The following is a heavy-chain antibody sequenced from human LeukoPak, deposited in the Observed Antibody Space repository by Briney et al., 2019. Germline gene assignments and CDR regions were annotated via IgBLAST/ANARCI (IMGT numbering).Heavy chain of an antibody. CDR2: INWNGGRT. CDR1: GFTFDDYG. CDR3: AKLAGTGGFGY. J-gene: IGHJ4*02. V-gene: IGHV3-20*04. Sequence: GGSLRLSWAASGFTFDDYGMSWVRQAPGKGLEWVSGINWNGGRTGYADSVKGRLTISRDNAKNSLYLQMNSLRAEDTALYYCAKLAGTGGFGYWGQGTLVTVSS. D-gene: IGHD6-19*01.